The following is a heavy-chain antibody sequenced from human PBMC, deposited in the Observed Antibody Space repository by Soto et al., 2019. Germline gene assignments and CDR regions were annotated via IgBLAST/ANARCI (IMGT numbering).Heavy chain of an antibody. V-gene: IGHV4-59*01. J-gene: IGHJ6*03. CDR3: ARVLGGDYYYYYYMDV. CDR1: GGSISSYY. Sequence: SETLSPTCTVSGGSISSYYWSWIRQPPEKGLEWIGYIYYSGSTNYNPSLKSRVTISVDTSKNQFSLKLSSVTAADTAVYYCARVLGGDYYYYYYMDVWGKGTTVTVSS. CDR2: IYYSGST.